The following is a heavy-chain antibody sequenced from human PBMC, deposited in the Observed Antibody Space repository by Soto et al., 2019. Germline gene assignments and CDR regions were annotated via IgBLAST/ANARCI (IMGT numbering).Heavy chain of an antibody. D-gene: IGHD5-18*01. CDR3: ARGSIYGTHYYYYLVAV. CDR1: GFSFSTSY. Sequence: PGGSLRLSCAASGFSFSTSYMTWIRQAPGKGLEWLSYISGSADTIYYADSVKGRFTISRDNARSSLYLQMNNLSAEDSAVYYCARGSIYGTHYYYYLVAVWGQGTTVTVSS. J-gene: IGHJ6*02. V-gene: IGHV3-11*01. CDR2: ISGSADTI.